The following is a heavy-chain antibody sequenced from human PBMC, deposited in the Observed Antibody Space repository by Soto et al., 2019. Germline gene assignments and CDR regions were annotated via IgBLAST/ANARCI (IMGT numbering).Heavy chain of an antibody. V-gene: IGHV4-59*01. Sequence: PSETLSLTCTVSGDSISSYYWSWIRQPPGKGLEWIGYIYYSGTTNYNPSLKSRVSISVDTSKSQFSLKLTSVTAADTAVYYCARASYYYDRSGYHYYGFDHWGQGTLVPVSS. CDR1: GDSISSYY. CDR3: ARASYYYDRSGYHYYGFDH. D-gene: IGHD3-22*01. CDR2: IYYSGTT. J-gene: IGHJ4*02.